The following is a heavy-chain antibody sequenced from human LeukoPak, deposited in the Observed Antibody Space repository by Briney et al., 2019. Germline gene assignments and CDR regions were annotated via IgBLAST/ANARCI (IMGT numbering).Heavy chain of an antibody. CDR3: ARDPEWGALDY. D-gene: IGHD3-16*01. CDR2: ISDTGNT. CDR1: GFTLSSYA. J-gene: IGHJ4*02. V-gene: IGHV3-23*01. Sequence: GGSLRLSCAASGFTLSSYAMSWVRQAPGKGLEWVSAISDTGNTYHADSVKGRFTISRDNSKNSLYLQMDSLRVEDTAVYYCARDPEWGALDYWGLGTLATVSS.